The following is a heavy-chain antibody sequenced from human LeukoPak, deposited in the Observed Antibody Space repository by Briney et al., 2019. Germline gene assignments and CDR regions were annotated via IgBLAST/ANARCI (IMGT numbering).Heavy chain of an antibody. J-gene: IGHJ4*02. D-gene: IGHD3-9*01. CDR2: IGPNGAST. Sequence: GGSLRLSCSTSGFTFSNRFMHWVRQAPGKGLEYVSSIGPNGASTLYADSVKGRFTISRDNSKNALYLQLTSLRLEDTALYYCVKDLTGTWSFDYWGQGTLVTVSS. CDR3: VKDLTGTWSFDY. CDR1: GFTFSNRF. V-gene: IGHV3-64D*06.